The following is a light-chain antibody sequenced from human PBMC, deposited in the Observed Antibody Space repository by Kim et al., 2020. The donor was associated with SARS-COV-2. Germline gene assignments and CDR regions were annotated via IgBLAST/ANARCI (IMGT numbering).Light chain of an antibody. Sequence: ASVGDRVTITCRASQSISSLLAWYQQKPGKAPKLLIYDASSLEGGVPSRFSGSGSGTEFTLTITSLQPDDFATYYCQQYNSYWAFGQGTKVDIK. CDR2: DAS. CDR3: QQYNSYWA. J-gene: IGKJ1*01. CDR1: QSISSL. V-gene: IGKV1-5*01.